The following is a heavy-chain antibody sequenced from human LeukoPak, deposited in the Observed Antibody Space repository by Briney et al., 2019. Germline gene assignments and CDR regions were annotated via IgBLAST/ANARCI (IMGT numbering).Heavy chain of an antibody. Sequence: SETLSLTCTVSGGSISSYYWSWIRQPPGKGLEWIGNIYYSGSTNYNPSLKSRVTISVGTSKNQFSLKLSSVTAADTAVYYCARGRRQQPTRAFDYWGQGTLVTVSS. CDR1: GGSISSYY. CDR3: ARGRRQQPTRAFDY. V-gene: IGHV4-59*12. J-gene: IGHJ4*02. CDR2: IYYSGST. D-gene: IGHD6-13*01.